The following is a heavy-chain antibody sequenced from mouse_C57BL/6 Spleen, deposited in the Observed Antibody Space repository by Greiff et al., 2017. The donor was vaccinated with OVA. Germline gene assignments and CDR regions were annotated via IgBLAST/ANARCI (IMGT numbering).Heavy chain of an antibody. D-gene: IGHD1-1*01. CDR1: GFSLTSYG. CDR2: IWSGGST. V-gene: IGHV2-2*01. J-gene: IGHJ1*03. CDR3: ASPSYYYGSSEGYFDV. Sequence: VQGVESGPGLVQPSQSLSITCTVSGFSLTSYGVHWVRQSPGKGLEWLGVIWSGGSTDYNAAFISRLSISKDNSKSQVFFKMNSLQADDTAIYYCASPSYYYGSSEGYFDVWGTGTTVTVSS.